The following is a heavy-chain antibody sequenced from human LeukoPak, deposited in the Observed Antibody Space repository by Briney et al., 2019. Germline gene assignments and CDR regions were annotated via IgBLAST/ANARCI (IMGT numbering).Heavy chain of an antibody. Sequence: GGSLRLSCAASGFTFSSYSMNWVRQAPGKGPEWVSSISSSSSYIYYADSVKGRFTISRDNAKNSLYLQMSSLRAEDTAVYYCARRSRTRGYCTNGVCPTGWFDPWGQGTLVSVSS. J-gene: IGHJ5*02. CDR1: GFTFSSYS. D-gene: IGHD2-8*01. V-gene: IGHV3-21*01. CDR3: ARRSRTRGYCTNGVCPTGWFDP. CDR2: ISSSSSYI.